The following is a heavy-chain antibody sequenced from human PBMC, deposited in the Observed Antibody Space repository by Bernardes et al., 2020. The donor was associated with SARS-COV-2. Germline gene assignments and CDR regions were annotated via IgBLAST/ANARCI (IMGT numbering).Heavy chain of an antibody. CDR2: IYYSGST. CDR3: ARDSGSGSSHAFDI. CDR1: GGSISSYY. D-gene: IGHD3-10*01. J-gene: IGHJ3*02. V-gene: IGHV4-59*01. Sequence: SETLSLTCTVSGGSISSYYWSWIRQPPGKGLEWIGYIYYSGSTNYNPSLKSRVTISVDTSKNQFSLKLSSVTAADTAVYYCARDSGSGSSHAFDIWSQGTMVTVSS.